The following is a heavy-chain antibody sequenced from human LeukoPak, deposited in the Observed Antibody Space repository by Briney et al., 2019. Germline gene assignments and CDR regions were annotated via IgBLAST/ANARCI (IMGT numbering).Heavy chain of an antibody. J-gene: IGHJ4*02. Sequence: GGSLRLPCAASGFTFSSYGMSWVRQAPGKGLEWVSAISGSGGSTYYADSVKGRFTISRDNSKNTLYLQMNSLRAEDTAVYYCAKESVGATFLFDYWGQGTLVTVSS. V-gene: IGHV3-23*01. CDR1: GFTFSSYG. CDR3: AKESVGATFLFDY. D-gene: IGHD1-26*01. CDR2: ISGSGGST.